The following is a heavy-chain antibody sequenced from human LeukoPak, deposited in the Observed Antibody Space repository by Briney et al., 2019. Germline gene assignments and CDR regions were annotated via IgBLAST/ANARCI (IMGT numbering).Heavy chain of an antibody. V-gene: IGHV4-34*01. CDR2: IYYSGST. D-gene: IGHD2-2*01. J-gene: IGHJ6*02. Sequence: SETLSLTCAVYGGSFSGYYWSWIRQPPGKGLEWIGSIYYSGSTYYNPSLKSRVTISVDTSKNQFSLKLSSVTAADTAVYYCASIVVVPAAAPRPSYYYYYGMDVWGQGTTVTVSS. CDR3: ASIVVVPAAAPRPSYYYYYGMDV. CDR1: GGSFSGYY.